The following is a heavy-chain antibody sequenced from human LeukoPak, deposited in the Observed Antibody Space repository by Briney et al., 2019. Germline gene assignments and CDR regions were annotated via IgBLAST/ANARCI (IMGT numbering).Heavy chain of an antibody. V-gene: IGHV3-21*01. CDR3: ARDWVHYYGSGSFH. Sequence: GGSLRLSCAASGFTFSSYSMNWVRQAPGNGLEWVSSISSSSSYIYYADSLKGRFTISRDNAKNSLYLQMNSLRAEDTAVYYCARDWVHYYGSGSFHWGQGTLVTVSS. CDR2: ISSSSSYI. J-gene: IGHJ4*02. CDR1: GFTFSSYS. D-gene: IGHD3-10*01.